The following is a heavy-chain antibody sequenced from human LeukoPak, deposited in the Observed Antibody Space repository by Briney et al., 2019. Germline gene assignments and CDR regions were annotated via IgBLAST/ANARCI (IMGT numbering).Heavy chain of an antibody. CDR3: AKDADTATIIYWYFDL. J-gene: IGHJ2*01. V-gene: IGHV3-23*01. Sequence: GGSLRLSCAASGFTFSVAAMTWVRQAPGKGLEWVSLIGASGESTYYADSVKGRFTISRDNSKNTLFLQMNSLRAEDTAVYYCAKDADTATIIYWYFDLWGRGTLVTVSS. CDR2: IGASGEST. D-gene: IGHD5-18*01. CDR1: GFTFSVAA.